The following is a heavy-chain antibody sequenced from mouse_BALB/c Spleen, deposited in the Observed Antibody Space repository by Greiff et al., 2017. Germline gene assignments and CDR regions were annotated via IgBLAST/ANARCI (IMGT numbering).Heavy chain of an antibody. CDR3: ATTMITSGFAY. CDR1: GFTFSSYA. CDR2: ISSGGST. D-gene: IGHD2-4*01. J-gene: IGHJ3*01. V-gene: IGHV5-6-5*01. Sequence: EVMLVESGGGLVKPGGSLKLSCAASGFTFSSYAMSWDRQTPEKRLEWVASISSGGSTYYPDSVKGRFTISRDNARNILYLQMSSLRSEDTAMYYCATTMITSGFAYWGQGTLVTVSA.